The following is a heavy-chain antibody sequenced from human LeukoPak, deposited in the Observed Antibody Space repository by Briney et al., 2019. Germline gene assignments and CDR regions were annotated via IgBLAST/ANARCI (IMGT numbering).Heavy chain of an antibody. V-gene: IGHV1-8*03. CDR2: MNPTSGNT. CDR1: GGTFTSYD. CDR3: ARGRRPTSGWSGRVF. Sequence: ASVKVSCKASGGTFTSYDINWVRQATGQGLEWMGWMNPTSGNTGYAQEFRGRVTITMSPSISTAYMELSSLRSEDTAVYYCARGRRPTSGWSGRVFWGQGTLVTVSS. D-gene: IGHD6-19*01. J-gene: IGHJ4*02.